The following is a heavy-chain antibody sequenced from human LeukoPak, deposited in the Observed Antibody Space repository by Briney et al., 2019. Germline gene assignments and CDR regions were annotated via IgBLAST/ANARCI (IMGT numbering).Heavy chain of an antibody. V-gene: IGHV3-48*03. D-gene: IGHD6-19*01. J-gene: IGHJ5*02. CDR3: ARGEGSGWFSRKWFDP. Sequence: GWSLRLSCAASKFTFSSYEMNWVRQAPGKGLEWVSYISSSGSTIYYADSVKGRFTISRDNSKNTLLLQVNSLRAEDTAIYYCARGEGSGWFSRKWFDPWGQGTLVTVSS. CDR1: KFTFSSYE. CDR2: ISSSGSTI.